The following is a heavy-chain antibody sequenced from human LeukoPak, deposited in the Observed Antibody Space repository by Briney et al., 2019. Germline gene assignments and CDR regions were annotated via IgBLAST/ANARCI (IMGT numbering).Heavy chain of an antibody. Sequence: SQTLSLTCTVSGGPISSGGYYWSWIRQPPGKGLEWIGYIYHSGSTYYNPSLKSRVTISVDTSKNQFSLKLSSVTAADTAVYYCASGDYGDFSRFDFWGQGTLVTVSS. CDR3: ASGDYGDFSRFDF. CDR1: GGPISSGGYY. CDR2: IYHSGST. D-gene: IGHD4-17*01. J-gene: IGHJ4*02. V-gene: IGHV4-30-2*01.